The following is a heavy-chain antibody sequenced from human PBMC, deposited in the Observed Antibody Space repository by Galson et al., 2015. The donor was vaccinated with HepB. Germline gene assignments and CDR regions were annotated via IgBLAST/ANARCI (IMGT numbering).Heavy chain of an antibody. CDR1: GFTFSSYW. J-gene: IGHJ6*03. D-gene: IGHD3-3*01. V-gene: IGHV3-7*01. Sequence: SLRLSCAASGFTFSSYWMSWVRQAPGKGLEWVANIKQDGSEKYYVDSVKGRFTISRDNAKNSLYLQMNSLRVEDTAVYYCARVTGQGGALEWFSGEYYYYYYMDVGGKGTAVTVSS. CDR3: ARVTGQGGALEWFSGEYYYYYYMDV. CDR2: IKQDGSEK.